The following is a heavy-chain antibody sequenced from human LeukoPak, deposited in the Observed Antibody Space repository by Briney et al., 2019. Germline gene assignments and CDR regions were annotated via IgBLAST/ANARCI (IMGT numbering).Heavy chain of an antibody. D-gene: IGHD1-26*01. J-gene: IGHJ4*02. CDR2: ISAYNGNT. V-gene: IGHV1-18*01. CDR3: ARDKIYSGSYYLHAY. CDR1: GYTFTIYG. Sequence: GASVKVSCTASGYTFTIYGISWVRQAPGQGLEWMGWISAYNGNTNYAQKLQGRVTMTTDTSTSTAYMELRSLRSDDTAVYYCARDKIYSGSYYLHAYWGQGTLVTVSS.